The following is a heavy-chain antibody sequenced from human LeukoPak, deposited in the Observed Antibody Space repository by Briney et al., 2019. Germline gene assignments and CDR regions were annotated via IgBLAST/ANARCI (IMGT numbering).Heavy chain of an antibody. Sequence: GGSLRLSCAASGYTFSSHGLTWVRQAPGKGLEWVSTINGAGDNTYYAETVKGRFTISRDNSKNTLYLQMHSLRAEDTAIYYCAKVSVCYGCYLDYWGQGTLVIVS. CDR3: AKVSVCYGCYLDY. CDR1: GYTFSSHG. D-gene: IGHD3-16*01. J-gene: IGHJ4*02. CDR2: INGAGDNT. V-gene: IGHV3-23*01.